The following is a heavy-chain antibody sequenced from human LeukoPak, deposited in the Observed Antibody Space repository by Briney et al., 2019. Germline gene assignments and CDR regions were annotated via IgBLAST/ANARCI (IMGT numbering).Heavy chain of an antibody. Sequence: GGSLRLSCEASGFSMSVYWMGWVRQAPGKGLEWVGNIKQDGSERNYVDSVKGRFTISRDNAKKSLCLQMNSLRAEDTAVYYCARDWGAYYHFFDYWGQGTLVTVSP. D-gene: IGHD3-22*01. CDR1: GFSMSVYW. V-gene: IGHV3-7*01. CDR3: ARDWGAYYHFFDY. J-gene: IGHJ4*02. CDR2: IKQDGSER.